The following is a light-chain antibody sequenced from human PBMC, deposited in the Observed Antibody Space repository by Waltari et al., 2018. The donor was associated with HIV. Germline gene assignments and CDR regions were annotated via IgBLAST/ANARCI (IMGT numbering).Light chain of an antibody. CDR3: LQYYSIPRT. V-gene: IGKV4-1*01. Sequence: IEMPQTPASFSVSLGERANINCTCSASVLYSSNNKNYLAWYQQKPGQPPKLLVSWASTRQPGVSDRFSGSGSGTDFTLTITSLQAEDVAVYYCLQYYSIPRTFGQGTKVEIK. CDR2: WAS. CDR1: ASVLYSSNNKNY. J-gene: IGKJ1*01.